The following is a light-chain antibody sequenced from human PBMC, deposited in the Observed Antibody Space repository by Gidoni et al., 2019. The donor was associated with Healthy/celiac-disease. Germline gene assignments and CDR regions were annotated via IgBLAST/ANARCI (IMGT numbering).Light chain of an antibody. V-gene: IGKV1-5*03. CDR1: QSISSW. Sequence: DIQMTQSPSTLSASVGDRVTITCRASQSISSWLAWYQQKPGKAPKLLIYKAASLESGVPSRFSGGRSGTEFTLTISSLQPDDFATYYCQQYNSYSPWTFGQGTKVEIK. CDR3: QQYNSYSPWT. CDR2: KAA. J-gene: IGKJ1*01.